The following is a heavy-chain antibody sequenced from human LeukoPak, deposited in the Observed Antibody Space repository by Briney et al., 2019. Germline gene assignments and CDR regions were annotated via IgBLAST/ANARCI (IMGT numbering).Heavy chain of an antibody. D-gene: IGHD6-19*01. Sequence: GGSLRLSCAASGFTFSSYGMHWVRQAPGKGLEWVAFIRYDGSNKYYADSVKGRFTISRDNSKNTLYLQMNSLRAEDTAVYYCARERNLEIAVAGTIFDYWGPGTLVTVSS. CDR2: IRYDGSNK. J-gene: IGHJ4*02. CDR1: GFTFSSYG. V-gene: IGHV3-30*02. CDR3: ARERNLEIAVAGTIFDY.